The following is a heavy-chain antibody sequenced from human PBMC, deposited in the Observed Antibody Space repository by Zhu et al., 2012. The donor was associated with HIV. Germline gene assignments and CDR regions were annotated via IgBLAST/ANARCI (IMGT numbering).Heavy chain of an antibody. D-gene: IGHD6-19*01. V-gene: IGHV4-38-2*02. CDR1: GYSISSGHY. CDR3: ARAVSKSGWFGNFDY. CDR2: MFHGGST. J-gene: IGHJ4*02. Sequence: QVQLQESGPGLVKPSETLSLTCTVSGYSISSGHYWGWIRQPPGKGLEWIGNMFHGGSTYYNPSLKSRVIISGDTSKNQFSLKLSSVTAADTAVYYCARAVSKSGWFGNFDYWGQGTPVTASS.